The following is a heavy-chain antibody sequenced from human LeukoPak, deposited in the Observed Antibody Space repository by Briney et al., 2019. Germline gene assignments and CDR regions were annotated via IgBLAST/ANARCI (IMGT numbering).Heavy chain of an antibody. CDR2: IYYSGST. Sequence: SETLSLTCTVSGGSISSSSYYCGWIRQPPGKGLEWIGSIYYSGSTYYNPSLKTRVAISVDTSKNQFSLKLSSVTAADTAVYYCARGPKRWLQLEADYWGQGTLVTVSS. CDR3: ARGPKRWLQLEADY. CDR1: GGSISSSSYY. J-gene: IGHJ4*02. V-gene: IGHV4-39*07. D-gene: IGHD5-24*01.